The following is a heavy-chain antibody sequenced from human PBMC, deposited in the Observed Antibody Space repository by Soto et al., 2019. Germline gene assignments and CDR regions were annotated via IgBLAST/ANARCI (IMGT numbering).Heavy chain of an antibody. J-gene: IGHJ4*02. CDR2: VSSSGNTM. V-gene: IGHV3-11*01. CDR1: GLTFGDYD. D-gene: IGHD6-6*01. Sequence: PGGSLRLSCAASGLTFGDYDMSWIRQAPGKGLEWVSFVSSSGNTMYYADSVKGRFTISRDNAKNSLYLQMNSLRVEDTAVYYWATRGLRAARPSYWGRGTLVTVSS. CDR3: ATRGLRAARPSY.